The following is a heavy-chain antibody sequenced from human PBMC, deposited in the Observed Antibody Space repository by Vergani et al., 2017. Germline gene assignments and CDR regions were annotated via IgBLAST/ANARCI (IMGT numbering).Heavy chain of an antibody. CDR3: ARHTTYTDS. Sequence: EVELVQSGPEMRKPGESLKISCKGSEYSFGNYWIGWVRQMPGKGLEWMGIIYPADSDTRYSPSFPGQVTISADKSISTAFLQWDSLKASDTALYYCARHTTYTDSWGQGTVVTVSS. D-gene: IGHD1-1*01. CDR2: IYPADSDT. V-gene: IGHV5-51*01. J-gene: IGHJ4*02. CDR1: EYSFGNYW.